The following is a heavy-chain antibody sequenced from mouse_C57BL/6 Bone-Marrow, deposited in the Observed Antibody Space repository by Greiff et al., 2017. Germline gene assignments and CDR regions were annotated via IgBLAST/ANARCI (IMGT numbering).Heavy chain of an antibody. CDR3: TRGGFTTVVATD. Sequence: EVQLQESGEGLVKPGGSLKLSCAASGFTFSSYAMSWVRQTPEKRLEWVAYISSGGDYIYYADTVKGRFTISRDNARNTLYLQMSSLKSEDTAMYYCTRGGFTTVVATDWGQGTTLTVSS. J-gene: IGHJ2*01. D-gene: IGHD1-1*01. CDR1: GFTFSSYA. V-gene: IGHV5-9-1*02. CDR2: ISSGGDYI.